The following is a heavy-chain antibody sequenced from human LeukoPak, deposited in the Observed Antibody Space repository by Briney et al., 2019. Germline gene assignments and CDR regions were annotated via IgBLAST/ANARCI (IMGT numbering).Heavy chain of an antibody. CDR1: GYTFSTYD. Sequence: GASAKVSCKASGYTFSTYDINWVRQATGQGLEWMGWMNPKSGNTGYAQKFQGRVTITRNTSISTAYMELSSLRSEDTAVYYCARGIATRPGFLFDYWGQGTLVTVSS. V-gene: IGHV1-8*03. J-gene: IGHJ4*02. CDR2: MNPKSGNT. CDR3: ARGIATRPGFLFDY. D-gene: IGHD6-6*01.